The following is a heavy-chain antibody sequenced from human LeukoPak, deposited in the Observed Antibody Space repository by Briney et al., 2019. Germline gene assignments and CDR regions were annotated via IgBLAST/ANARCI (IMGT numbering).Heavy chain of an antibody. D-gene: IGHD3-16*01. J-gene: IGHJ4*02. Sequence: GGSLRLSCAASGFTFSSYAMSWVRQAPGKGLEWVSAISGSGGSTYYADSVKGRFTISRDNSKNTLYLQMNSLRAEDTAVYYCAKDLFVRTFGGVISFDYWGQGTLVTVSS. V-gene: IGHV3-23*01. CDR3: AKDLFVRTFGGVISFDY. CDR2: ISGSGGST. CDR1: GFTFSSYA.